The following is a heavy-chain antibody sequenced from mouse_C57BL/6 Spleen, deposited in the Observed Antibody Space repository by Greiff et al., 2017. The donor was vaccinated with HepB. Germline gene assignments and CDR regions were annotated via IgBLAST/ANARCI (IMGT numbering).Heavy chain of an antibody. CDR3: ARNPPTVVARYFDV. CDR2: IWSGGST. Sequence: QVQLKQSGPGLVQPSQRLSITCTVSGFSLTSYGVHWVRQSPGKGLEWLGVIWSGGSTDYNAAFISRLSISKDNSKSQVFFKMNSLQADDTAIYYCARNPPTVVARYFDVWGTGTTVTVSS. V-gene: IGHV2-2*01. CDR1: GFSLTSYG. J-gene: IGHJ1*03. D-gene: IGHD1-1*01.